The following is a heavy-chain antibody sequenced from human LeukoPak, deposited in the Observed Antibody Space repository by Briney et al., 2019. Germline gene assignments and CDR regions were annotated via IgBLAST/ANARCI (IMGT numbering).Heavy chain of an antibody. CDR2: IYYSGST. CDR1: GGSVSSSTYY. CDR3: ARLGTVTTMRYYYYGVDV. Sequence: SETLSLTCAVSGGSVSSSTYYWGWIRQPPGKGLEWIGSIYYSGSTYYNPSLKSRVTMSVDTSKNQFSLKLSSVTAADTAVYYCARLGTVTTMRYYYYGVDVWGQGTTVTVSS. J-gene: IGHJ6*02. V-gene: IGHV4-39*01. D-gene: IGHD4-17*01.